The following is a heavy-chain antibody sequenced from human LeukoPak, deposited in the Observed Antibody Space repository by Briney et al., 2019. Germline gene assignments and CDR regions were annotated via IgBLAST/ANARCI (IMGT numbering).Heavy chain of an antibody. D-gene: IGHD3-3*01. Sequence: GGSLRLACAASGFTFGDYYMSWIRPAAGKGLGWVAYISSSGSTIYYADSVKGRFTISRDNAKNSLYLQMNSLRAEATAVYYCARALKGTYYDFWSGYWNYYYYMDVWGKGTTVTVSS. CDR3: ARALKGTYYDFWSGYWNYYYYMDV. V-gene: IGHV3-11*01. J-gene: IGHJ6*03. CDR2: ISSSGSTI. CDR1: GFTFGDYY.